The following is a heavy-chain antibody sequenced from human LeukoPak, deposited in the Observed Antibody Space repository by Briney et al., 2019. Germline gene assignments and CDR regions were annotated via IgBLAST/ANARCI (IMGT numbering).Heavy chain of an antibody. CDR3: ARPVEMATIDDAFDI. CDR2: IYPGDSDT. CDR1: GYSFTSYW. V-gene: IGHV5-51*01. Sequence: GESLKISCKGSGYSFTSYWIGWVRQMPGKGLEWMGIIYPGDSDTRYSPSFQGQVTISADKSISTAYLQWSSLKASDTAMYYCARPVEMATIDDAFDIWGQGIMVTVSS. J-gene: IGHJ3*02. D-gene: IGHD5-24*01.